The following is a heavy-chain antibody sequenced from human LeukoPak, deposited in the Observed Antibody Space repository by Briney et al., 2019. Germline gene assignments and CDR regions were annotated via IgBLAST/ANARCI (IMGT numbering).Heavy chain of an antibody. D-gene: IGHD3-22*01. Sequence: GRSLRLSCAASGFSFGGHGMNWVRQAPGKGLEWVVIIWSDGSNEFYTDSVKGRFTISRDNSKNTLYLQMNSLRLEDTAVYYCARQVTTGGSPSFDFWGQGTLVTVSS. CDR2: IWSDGSNE. CDR3: ARQVTTGGSPSFDF. J-gene: IGHJ4*02. CDR1: GFSFGGHG. V-gene: IGHV3-33*01.